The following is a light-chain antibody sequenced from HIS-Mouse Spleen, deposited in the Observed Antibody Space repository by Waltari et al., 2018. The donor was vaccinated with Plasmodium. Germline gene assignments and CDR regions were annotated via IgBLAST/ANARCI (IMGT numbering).Light chain of an antibody. CDR2: EVS. CDR3: SSYAGSNNVV. Sequence: QSALTQPPSASGSPGQSVTISCTGPSSDVGGYNYVSWYQQHPGKAPKLMVYEVSNRPSGVPERFSGYKSCNTASLTVSGLQAEDEADYYCSSYAGSNNVVFGGGTKLTVL. V-gene: IGLV2-8*01. J-gene: IGLJ2*01. CDR1: SSDVGGYNY.